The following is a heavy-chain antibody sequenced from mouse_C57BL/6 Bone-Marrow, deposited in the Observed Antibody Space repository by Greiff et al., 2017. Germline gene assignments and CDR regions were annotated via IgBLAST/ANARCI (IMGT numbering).Heavy chain of an antibody. CDR3: ARDYGSSYGWYFDV. CDR1: GYTFTSYW. D-gene: IGHD1-1*01. CDR2: IDPSDSET. J-gene: IGHJ1*03. V-gene: IGHV1-52*01. Sequence: VQLQQPGAELVRPGSSVKLSCKASGYTFTSYWMHWVKQRPIQGLEWIGNIDPSDSETHYNQKFKDKATLTVDKSSSTAYMQLSRLTCKDSAVYYCARDYGSSYGWYFDVWGTGTTVTVSS.